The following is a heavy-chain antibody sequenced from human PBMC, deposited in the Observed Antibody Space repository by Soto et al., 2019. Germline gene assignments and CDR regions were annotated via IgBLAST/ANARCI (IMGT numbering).Heavy chain of an antibody. CDR2: ISYDGSNK. CDR1: GFTFSSYG. J-gene: IGHJ4*02. D-gene: IGHD1-26*01. V-gene: IGHV3-30*18. Sequence: PGGSLRLSCAASGFTFSSYGMHWVRQAPGKGLEWVAVISYDGSNKYYADSVKGRFTISRDNSKNTLYLQMNSLRAEDTAVYYCAKVGATPSHFDYWGQGTLVTVSS. CDR3: AKVGATPSHFDY.